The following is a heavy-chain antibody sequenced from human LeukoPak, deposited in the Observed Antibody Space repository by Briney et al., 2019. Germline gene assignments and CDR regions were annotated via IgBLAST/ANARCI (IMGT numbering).Heavy chain of an antibody. CDR3: ARVWHSSGWLRYYFDY. J-gene: IGHJ4*02. Sequence: SETLSLTCTLSGGSISSSSYYWGWIRQPPGKGLEWIERIYYSGSTYYNPSLKRRVTISVDTPKDQFSLKLSSVTAADTAVYYCARVWHSSGWLRYYFDYWGQGTLVTVSS. D-gene: IGHD6-19*01. CDR1: GGSISSSSYY. V-gene: IGHV4-39*07. CDR2: IYYSGST.